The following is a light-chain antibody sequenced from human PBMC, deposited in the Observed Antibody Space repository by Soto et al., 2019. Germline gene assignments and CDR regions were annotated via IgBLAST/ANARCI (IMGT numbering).Light chain of an antibody. Sequence: EIVMTQSPATLSVSPGERATLSCRASQSVSSNLAWYQQKPGQDPRLLIYGASTRATGIPARFSGSGSGTELTLTISSLQSEDLAVYYCQQYNSWPPLTFGGGTKVEIK. CDR1: QSVSSN. V-gene: IGKV3-15*01. CDR2: GAS. J-gene: IGKJ4*01. CDR3: QQYNSWPPLT.